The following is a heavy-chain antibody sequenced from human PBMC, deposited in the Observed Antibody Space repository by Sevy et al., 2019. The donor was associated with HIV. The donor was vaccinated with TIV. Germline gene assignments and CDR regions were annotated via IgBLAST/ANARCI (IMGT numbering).Heavy chain of an antibody. Sequence: GGSLRLSCAASGFIVTSNYMSWVRQAPGKGLEWVSVIHGGGTTQYEDSVKGRFTISKDNSKNTLYLQMNTLRAEDTAVYYWARTPIGNYVDYFDYWGQGTLVTVSS. D-gene: IGHD1-7*01. V-gene: IGHV3-53*01. CDR1: GFIVTSNY. CDR2: IHGGGTT. J-gene: IGHJ4*02. CDR3: ARTPIGNYVDYFDY.